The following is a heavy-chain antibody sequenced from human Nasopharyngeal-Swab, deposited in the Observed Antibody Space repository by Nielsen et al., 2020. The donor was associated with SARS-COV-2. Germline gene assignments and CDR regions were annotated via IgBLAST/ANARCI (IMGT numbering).Heavy chain of an antibody. CDR2: ISWNSGSI. V-gene: IGHV3-9*01. CDR1: GFTFSSYS. Sequence: SLKISCAASGFTFSSYSMNWVRQAPGKGLEWVSGISWNSGSIGYADSVKGRFTISRDNAKNSLYLQMNSLGAEDTAVYYCAKPSPDYGDYGRNYWGQGTLVTVSS. J-gene: IGHJ4*02. D-gene: IGHD4-17*01. CDR3: AKPSPDYGDYGRNY.